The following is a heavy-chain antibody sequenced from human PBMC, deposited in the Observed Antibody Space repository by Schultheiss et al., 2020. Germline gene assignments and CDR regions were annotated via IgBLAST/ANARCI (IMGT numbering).Heavy chain of an antibody. CDR2: IYYSGST. CDR3: ARWGGAYDY. J-gene: IGHJ4*02. V-gene: IGHV4-59*05. D-gene: IGHD5-24*01. CDR1: GGSISSYY. Sequence: SETLSLTCTVSGGSISSYYWSWIRQPPGKGLEWIGSIYYSGSTYYNPSLKSRVTISVDTSKNQFSLKLSSVTAADTAVYYCARWGGAYDYWGQGTLVTVSS.